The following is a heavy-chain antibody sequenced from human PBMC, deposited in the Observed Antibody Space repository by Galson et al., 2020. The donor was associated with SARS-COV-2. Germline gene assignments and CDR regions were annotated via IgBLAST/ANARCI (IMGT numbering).Heavy chain of an antibody. J-gene: IGHJ4*02. CDR3: ARLYSSGWYDGGFDY. D-gene: IGHD6-19*01. CDR2: IYYSGST. CDR1: GGSISSSSYY. Sequence: SETLSLTCTVSGGSISSSSYYWGWLRQPPGKGLEWLGSIYYSGSTYYNPSLKSRVTISVDTSKNQFSLKLSSVTAADTAVYYCARLYSSGWYDGGFDYWGQGTLVTVSS. V-gene: IGHV4-39*01.